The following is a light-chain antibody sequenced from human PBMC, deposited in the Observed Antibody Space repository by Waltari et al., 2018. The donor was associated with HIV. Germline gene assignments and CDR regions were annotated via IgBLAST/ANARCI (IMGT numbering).Light chain of an antibody. CDR2: GAS. CDR1: QSVNSNY. Sequence: EIVLTQSPGTLSLSPGERATLSCRASQSVNSNYLAWYQQKPGQAPRLLIYGASSRATGIPNRFSGSWSGTDFTLTVSILEPEDSAVYYCQQYGTSPRTFGRGTKLEI. V-gene: IGKV3-20*01. J-gene: IGKJ1*01. CDR3: QQYGTSPRT.